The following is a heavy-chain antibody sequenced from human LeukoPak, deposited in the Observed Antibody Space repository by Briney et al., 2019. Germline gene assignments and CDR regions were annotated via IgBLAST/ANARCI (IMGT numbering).Heavy chain of an antibody. V-gene: IGHV1-3*01. CDR2: INAGNGNT. J-gene: IGHJ4*02. CDR3: ARSYGDYHYYFDY. Sequence: GASVKVSCKASGYTFTSYAMHWVRQAPGQRLEGMGWINAGNGNTKYSQKFQGRVTITRDTSASTAYMELSSLRSEDTAVYYCARSYGDYHYYFDYWGQGTLVTVSS. CDR1: GYTFTSYA. D-gene: IGHD4-17*01.